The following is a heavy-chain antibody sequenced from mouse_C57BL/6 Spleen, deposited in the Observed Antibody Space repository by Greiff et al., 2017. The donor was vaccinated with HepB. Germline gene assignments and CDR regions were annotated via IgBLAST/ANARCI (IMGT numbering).Heavy chain of an antibody. D-gene: IGHD2-4*01. V-gene: IGHV3-6*01. J-gene: IGHJ2*01. CDR3: ARGNDYDDAYFDY. Sequence: EVQLVESGPGLVKPSQSLSLTCSVTGYSITSGYYWNWIRQFPGNKLEWMGYISYDGSNNYNPSLKNRISITRDTSKNQFFLKLNSVTTEDTATYYCARGNDYDDAYFDYWGQGTTLTVSS. CDR1: GYSITSGYY. CDR2: ISYDGSN.